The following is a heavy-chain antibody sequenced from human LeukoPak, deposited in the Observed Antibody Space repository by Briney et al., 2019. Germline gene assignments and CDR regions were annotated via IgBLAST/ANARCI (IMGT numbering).Heavy chain of an antibody. V-gene: IGHV1-46*01. CDR3: ARLRGSGSSWDDY. CDR2: INPSGDSA. Sequence: ASVKVSRKASGYTFTKYYIHWVRQAPGQGLEWMGIINPSGDSATYAQKFQGRVTMTRDTSTSTVYMELSSLTSDDTAVYYCARLRGSGSSWDDYWGQGTLVTVSS. J-gene: IGHJ4*02. D-gene: IGHD3-10*02. CDR1: GYTFTKYY.